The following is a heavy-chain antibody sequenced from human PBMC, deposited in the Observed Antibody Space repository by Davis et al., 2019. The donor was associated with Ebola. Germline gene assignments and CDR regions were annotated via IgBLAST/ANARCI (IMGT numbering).Heavy chain of an antibody. Sequence: SVKVSCKASGGTFSSYAISWVRQAPGQGLEWMGRIIPILGIANYAQKLQGRVTMTTDTSTSTAYMELRSLRSDDTAVYYCARHYGELNYWGQGTLVTVSS. V-gene: IGHV1-69*04. CDR1: GGTFSSYA. D-gene: IGHD4-17*01. CDR3: ARHYGELNY. CDR2: IIPILGIA. J-gene: IGHJ4*02.